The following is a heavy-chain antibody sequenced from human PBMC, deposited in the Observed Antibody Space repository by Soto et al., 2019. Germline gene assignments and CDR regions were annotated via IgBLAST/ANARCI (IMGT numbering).Heavy chain of an antibody. CDR2: IMPVFRTP. CDR1: GGTFRTAA. CDR3: ARDNDRPQLGGNYYYILDV. Sequence: QVQLEQSGAEVKKPGSSVKVSCKASGGTFRTAAVSWVRQAPGQGLEWMGGIMPVFRTPDYAQKFHGRVTITADESTSTAYMECSGLRSDDTAVYYCARDNDRPQLGGNYYYILDVWGQGTTITVSS. J-gene: IGHJ6*02. V-gene: IGHV1-69*12. D-gene: IGHD2-8*01.